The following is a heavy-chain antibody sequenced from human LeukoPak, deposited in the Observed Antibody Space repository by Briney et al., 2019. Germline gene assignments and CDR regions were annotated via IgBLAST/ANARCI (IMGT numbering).Heavy chain of an antibody. CDR2: INHSGST. Sequence: SETLSLTCAVYGGSFGGYYWSWIRQPPGKGLEWIGEINHSGSTNYNPSLKSRVTISVDTSKNQFSLKLSSVTAADTAVYYCARGGYGSGSHLDYWGQGTLVTVSS. CDR3: ARGGYGSGSHLDY. J-gene: IGHJ4*02. D-gene: IGHD3-10*01. V-gene: IGHV4-34*01. CDR1: GGSFGGYY.